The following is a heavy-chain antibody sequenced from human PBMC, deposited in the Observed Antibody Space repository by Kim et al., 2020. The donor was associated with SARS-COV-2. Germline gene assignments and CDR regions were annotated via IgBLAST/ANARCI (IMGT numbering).Heavy chain of an antibody. Sequence: FFNPSLKSRVTMSVDPSKVEFSLRLSSVTAADTAVYCCARIYSSYFYLDVWGKGTSVTVSS. D-gene: IGHD2-15*01. J-gene: IGHJ6*03. V-gene: IGHV4-39*01. CDR3: ARIYSSYFYLDV.